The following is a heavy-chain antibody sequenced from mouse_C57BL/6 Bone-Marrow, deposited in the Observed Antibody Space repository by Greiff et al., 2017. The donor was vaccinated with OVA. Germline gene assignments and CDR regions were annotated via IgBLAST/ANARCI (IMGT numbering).Heavy chain of an antibody. V-gene: IGHV1-81*01. D-gene: IGHD1-1*01. Sequence: QVQLKESGAELVRPGASVKLSCKASGYTFTGYGISWVKQRTGQGLEWIGEIYPRSGNTYSNEKFKGKATLTADKSSSTAYMELHSLTSADSAVYFCARVYYDYGSSHFAYWGQGTMVTVSA. CDR3: ARVYYDYGSSHFAY. J-gene: IGHJ3*01. CDR1: GYTFTGYG. CDR2: IYPRSGNT.